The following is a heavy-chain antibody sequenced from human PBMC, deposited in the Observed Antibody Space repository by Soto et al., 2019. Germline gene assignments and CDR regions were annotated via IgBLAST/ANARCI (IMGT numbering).Heavy chain of an antibody. CDR3: TTTPYNWNDRWDY. CDR1: GFIFSNAW. J-gene: IGHJ4*02. V-gene: IGHV3-15*01. Sequence: GGSLRLSCAASGFIFSNAWMSWVRQAPGKGLEWVGRIKNKDDGGTTDYAAPVQGRFIISRDDSKNTLYLQMNSLKSEDTAVYHCTTTPYNWNDRWDYWGQGTLVTVSS. CDR2: IKNKDDGGTT. D-gene: IGHD1-20*01.